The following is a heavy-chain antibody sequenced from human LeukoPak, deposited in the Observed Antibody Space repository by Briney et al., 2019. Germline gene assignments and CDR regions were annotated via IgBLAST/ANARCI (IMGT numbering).Heavy chain of an antibody. J-gene: IGHJ3*02. CDR2: INPNSGGT. D-gene: IGHD2-2*01. V-gene: IGHV1-2*02. Sequence: ASVKVSCKASGYTFTGYYVHWVRQAPGQGLEWMGWINPNSGGTNYAQKFQGRVTMTRDTSISTAYMELSRLRSDDTAVYYCAILEDIVVVPAARKAYDAFDIWGQGTMVTVSS. CDR1: GYTFTGYY. CDR3: AILEDIVVVPAARKAYDAFDI.